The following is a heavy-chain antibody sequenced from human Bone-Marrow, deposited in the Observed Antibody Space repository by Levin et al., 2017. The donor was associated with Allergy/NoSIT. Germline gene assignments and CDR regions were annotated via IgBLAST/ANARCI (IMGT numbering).Heavy chain of an antibody. CDR1: GGPFSSHV. CDR2: IIPMFDTP. V-gene: IGHV1-69*06. D-gene: IGHD6-19*01. J-gene: IGHJ1*01. CDR3: ARSGQGANGWFDPSRSGAEYFQY. Sequence: EASVKVSCKVSGGPFSSHVINWVRQAPGQGLECMGGIIPMFDTPKYAQKFQGRVTITADKFTSTAYMEVRSLTFEDTAVYFCARSGQGANGWFDPSRSGAEYFQYWGQGTLVTVSS.